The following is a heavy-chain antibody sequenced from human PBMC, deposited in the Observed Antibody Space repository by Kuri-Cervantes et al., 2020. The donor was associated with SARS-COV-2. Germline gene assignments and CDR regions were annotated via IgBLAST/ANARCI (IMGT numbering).Heavy chain of an antibody. J-gene: IGHJ4*02. CDR2: INHSGNT. Sequence: SQTLSLTCAVYGGSFSGYYWSWIRQPPGEGLEWIGEINHSGNTNYDPSLKSRVTISIDTSKNQFSLKLSSVTAADTAVYYCARQRGGFLEWLLYYDYWGQGTLVTVSS. V-gene: IGHV4-34*01. D-gene: IGHD3-3*01. CDR1: GGSFSGYY. CDR3: ARQRGGFLEWLLYYDY.